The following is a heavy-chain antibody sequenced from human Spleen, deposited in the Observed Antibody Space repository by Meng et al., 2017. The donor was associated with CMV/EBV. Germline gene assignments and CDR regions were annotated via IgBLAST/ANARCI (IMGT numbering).Heavy chain of an antibody. D-gene: IGHD2-2*02. V-gene: IGHV3-30*02. CDR3: ARPSYQLLYRGCDY. CDR1: GFNFRIYG. J-gene: IGHJ4*02. CDR2: IRYDEKTK. Sequence: GESLKISCAASGFNFRIYGMHWVRQLTGKGLEWVTFIRYDEKTKYYADSVKGRFTISRDNSKNTLYLQMNSLRAEDTAVYYCARPSYQLLYRGCDYWGQGTLVTVSS.